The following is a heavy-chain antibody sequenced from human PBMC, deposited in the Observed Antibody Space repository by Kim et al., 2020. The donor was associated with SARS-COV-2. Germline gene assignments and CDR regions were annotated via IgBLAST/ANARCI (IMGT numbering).Heavy chain of an antibody. Sequence: QKFQGRFTLTGDTSTNTVYLQLSSLRSEDTAVYYCARGPDNYYGSGESDYWGQGTLVTVSS. CDR3: ARGPDNYYGSGESDY. J-gene: IGHJ4*02. D-gene: IGHD3-10*01. V-gene: IGHV1-46*01.